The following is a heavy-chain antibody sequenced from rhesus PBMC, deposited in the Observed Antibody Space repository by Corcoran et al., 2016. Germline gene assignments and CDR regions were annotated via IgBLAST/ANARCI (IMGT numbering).Heavy chain of an antibody. J-gene: IGHJ4*01. D-gene: IGHD3-34*01. V-gene: IGHV2-174*01. CDR2: IYLDDDK. Sequence: QVTLKESGPALVKPTQTLTLTCTFSGFSLTTSGMGVGWIRQPPGKALELLALIYLDDDKRYSTSLKIRLTISKDTSKNQVVLTMTNMDPVDTATYYCARGVWGSSYFDYWGQGVLVTVSS. CDR1: GFSLTTSGMG. CDR3: ARGVWGSSYFDY.